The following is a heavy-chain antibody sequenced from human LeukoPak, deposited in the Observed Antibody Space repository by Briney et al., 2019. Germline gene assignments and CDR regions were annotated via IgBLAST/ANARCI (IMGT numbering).Heavy chain of an antibody. J-gene: IGHJ4*02. CDR1: GFTFSTYN. CDR3: ARSPSNWARFDY. Sequence: PGGSLRLSCAASGFTFSTYNMNWVRQAPGKGLEWVSYISSSGSSKFYADSVKGRFTISRDNAKNSLYLQMNSLRAEDTAVYYCARSPSNWARFDYWGQGTLVTVSS. CDR2: ISSSGSSK. V-gene: IGHV3-48*03. D-gene: IGHD7-27*01.